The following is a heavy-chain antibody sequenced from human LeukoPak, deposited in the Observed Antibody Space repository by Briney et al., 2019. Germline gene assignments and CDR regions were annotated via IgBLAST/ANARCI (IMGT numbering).Heavy chain of an antibody. J-gene: IGHJ4*02. CDR1: GFTFNSYA. Sequence: GGSLRLSCSASGFTFNSYAMYWVRQAPGKGLEWISGIFGSGGSAHYADSVKGRFTISRDNSTNTWYLQMNSLRAEDTAVYYGGKTTAGYSSGRFAGSPVDYWGQGTLVTVSS. CDR3: GKTTAGYSSGRFAGSPVDY. CDR2: IFGSGGSA. V-gene: IGHV3-23*01. D-gene: IGHD6-19*01.